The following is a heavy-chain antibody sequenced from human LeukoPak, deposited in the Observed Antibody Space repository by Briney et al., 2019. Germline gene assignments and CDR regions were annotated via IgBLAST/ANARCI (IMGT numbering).Heavy chain of an antibody. CDR3: ASYLYWWSDLGY. V-gene: IGHV3-7*01. D-gene: IGHD2-8*02. Sequence: GGTLRLSCASSGFTFRDCWKTWVRQAPGKGLEGVANIKPDGNQKFYVDSVKGRFTISRDNAKTSLYLQLNSLRVEDTAVYYCASYLYWWSDLGYWGQGTLVTVSS. J-gene: IGHJ4*02. CDR1: GFTFRDCW. CDR2: IKPDGNQK.